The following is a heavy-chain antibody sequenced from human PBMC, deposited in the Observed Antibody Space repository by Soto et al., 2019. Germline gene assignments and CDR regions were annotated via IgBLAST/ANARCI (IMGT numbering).Heavy chain of an antibody. Sequence: QVQLVQSGAEVKKPGASVKVSCKASGYTFTSYGISWVRQAPGQGLEWMGWISVYNGNTNYAQKLQGRVTMTADTSTSTAYMEVRRLRSDDTAVYYCARDVYCSSTSCYLARASWWFDPWGQGTLVTVSS. V-gene: IGHV1-18*01. CDR1: GYTFTSYG. CDR2: ISVYNGNT. CDR3: ARDVYCSSTSCYLARASWWFDP. J-gene: IGHJ5*02. D-gene: IGHD2-2*01.